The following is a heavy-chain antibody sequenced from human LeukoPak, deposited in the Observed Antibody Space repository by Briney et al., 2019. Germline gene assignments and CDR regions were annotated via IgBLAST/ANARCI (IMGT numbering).Heavy chain of an antibody. CDR3: AREITVTTDWFDP. V-gene: IGHV4-4*02. J-gene: IGHJ5*02. CDR1: GGSISSSNW. D-gene: IGHD4-11*01. Sequence: SETLSLTCAVSGGSISSSNWWSWVRQPPGKGLEWIGYVYYSGSPNYNPSLKSRVTISVDTSKSQFSLRLRSVTAADTAVYYCAREITVTTDWFDPWGQGTLVTVSS. CDR2: VYYSGSP.